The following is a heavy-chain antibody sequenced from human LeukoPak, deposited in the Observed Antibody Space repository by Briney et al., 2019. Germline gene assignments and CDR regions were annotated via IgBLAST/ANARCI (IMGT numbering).Heavy chain of an antibody. D-gene: IGHD5-12*01. V-gene: IGHV4-30-2*01. J-gene: IGHJ3*02. Sequence: ASQTLSLTCAVSGGSISSGGYSWSWIRQPPGKGLEWIGYIYHSGSTYYNPSLKSRVTISVDRSKNQFSLKLSSVTAADTAVYYCARGGSDAFDIWGQGTMVTVSS. CDR2: IYHSGST. CDR1: GGSISSGGYS. CDR3: ARGGSDAFDI.